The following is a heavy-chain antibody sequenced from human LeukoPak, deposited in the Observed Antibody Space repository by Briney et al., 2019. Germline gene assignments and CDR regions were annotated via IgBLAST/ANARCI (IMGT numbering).Heavy chain of an antibody. CDR2: IYSGGST. CDR1: GFTVSSNY. D-gene: IGHD3-3*01. V-gene: IGHV3-53*01. CDR3: ARVYALKEDFLDY. J-gene: IGHJ4*02. Sequence: PGGSLRLSCAASGFTVSSNYMSWVRQAPGKGLEWVSVIYSGGSTYYADSVKGRFTISRDNSKNTLYLQMNSLRAEDTAVYYCARVYALKEDFLDYWGQGPLVTVSS.